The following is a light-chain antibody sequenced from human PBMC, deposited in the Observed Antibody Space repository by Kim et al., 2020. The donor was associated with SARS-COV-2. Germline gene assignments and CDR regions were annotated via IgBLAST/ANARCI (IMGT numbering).Light chain of an antibody. CDR3: QQYYSDYPT. Sequence: ATINCKSSQSVLYSINNSNYLAWYQQKPGQPPQLLIYWASTRQAGVPDRFSGSGSGTDFTLTISSLQAEDVAVYYCQQYYSDYPTFGGGTKVDIK. CDR1: QSVLYSINNSNY. CDR2: WAS. V-gene: IGKV4-1*01. J-gene: IGKJ4*01.